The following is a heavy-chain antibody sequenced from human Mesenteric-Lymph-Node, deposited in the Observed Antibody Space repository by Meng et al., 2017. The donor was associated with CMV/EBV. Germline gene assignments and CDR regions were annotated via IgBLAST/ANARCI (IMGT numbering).Heavy chain of an antibody. Sequence: GESLKISCAASGFTFSSYWMSWVRQAPGKGLEWVANIKQDGSTIHYVDSVKGRFTISRDNAKSSLYLQMNSLRAEDTAVYYCARGGLGAFDIWGQGTMVTVSS. CDR2: IKQDGSTI. CDR1: GFTFSSYW. D-gene: IGHD3-10*01. CDR3: ARGGLGAFDI. J-gene: IGHJ3*02. V-gene: IGHV3-7*01.